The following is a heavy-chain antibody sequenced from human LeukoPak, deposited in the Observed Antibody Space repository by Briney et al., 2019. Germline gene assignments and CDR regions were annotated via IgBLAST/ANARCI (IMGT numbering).Heavy chain of an antibody. CDR2: FDPEDGET. CDR1: GYTLTELS. Sequence: ASVKVSCKVSGYTLTELSMHWVRQAPGKGLEWMGGFDPEDGETIYAQKFQGRVTMTEDTSTDTAYMELSSLRSEDTAVYYCARTIAVAGYNWFDPWGQGTLVTVSS. J-gene: IGHJ5*02. D-gene: IGHD6-19*01. V-gene: IGHV1-24*01. CDR3: ARTIAVAGYNWFDP.